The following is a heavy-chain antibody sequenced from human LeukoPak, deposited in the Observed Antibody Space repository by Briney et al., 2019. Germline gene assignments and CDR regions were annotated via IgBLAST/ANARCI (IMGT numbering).Heavy chain of an antibody. Sequence: KSGGSLRLSCAASGFTFSSYSMNWVRQAPGKGLEWVSSISSSSSYIYYADSVKGRFTISRDNAKNSLYLQMNSLRAEDTAVYYCTTVAGDYYYYGMDVWGQGTTVTVSS. CDR1: GFTFSSYS. CDR3: TTVAGDYYYYGMDV. J-gene: IGHJ6*02. V-gene: IGHV3-21*01. D-gene: IGHD6-19*01. CDR2: ISSSSSYI.